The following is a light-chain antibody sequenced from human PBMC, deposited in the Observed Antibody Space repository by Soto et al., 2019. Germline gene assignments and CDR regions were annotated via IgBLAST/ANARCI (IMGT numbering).Light chain of an antibody. CDR1: QNFGSW. V-gene: IGKV1-5*03. J-gene: IGKJ5*01. CDR2: KAT. Sequence: DIQMTQSPSTLSASVGDGVTITCRASQNFGSWLAWYQQKPGEAPKLLISKATNLQSGVPSRFSGSGSGTDFTLTISSLQPEDFATYYCQQLNSYPITFGQGTRLEI. CDR3: QQLNSYPIT.